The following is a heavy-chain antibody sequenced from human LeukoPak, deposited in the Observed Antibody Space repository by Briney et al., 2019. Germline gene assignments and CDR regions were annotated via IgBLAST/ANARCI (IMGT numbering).Heavy chain of an antibody. J-gene: IGHJ4*02. CDR2: MNPNSGNT. CDR3: ARELNPYYYDSSGYYYN. D-gene: IGHD3-22*01. Sequence: GASVKVSCKASGYTFTSYDINWVRQATGQGLEWMGWMNPNSGNTGYAQKFQGRVTITRNTSISTAYMELSSLRSEDTAVYYCARELNPYYYDSSGYYYNWGQGTLVTVSS. CDR1: GYTFTSYD. V-gene: IGHV1-8*03.